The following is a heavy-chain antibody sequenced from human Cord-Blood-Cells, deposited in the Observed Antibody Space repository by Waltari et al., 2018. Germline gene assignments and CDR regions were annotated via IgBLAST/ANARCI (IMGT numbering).Heavy chain of an antibody. CDR2: INHSGST. Sequence: QVQLQQWGAGLLKPSETLSLTCAVYGGSFSGYYWSWFRQPPGKGLEWIGEINHSGSTNYNPSLKSRVTISVDTSKNQFSLKLSSVTAADTAVYYCATHGGYSSGWYDNFDYWGQGTLVTVSS. J-gene: IGHJ4*02. D-gene: IGHD6-19*01. CDR1: GGSFSGYY. V-gene: IGHV4-34*01. CDR3: ATHGGYSSGWYDNFDY.